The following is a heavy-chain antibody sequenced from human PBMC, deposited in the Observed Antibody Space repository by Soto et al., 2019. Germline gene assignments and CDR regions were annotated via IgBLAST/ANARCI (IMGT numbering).Heavy chain of an antibody. J-gene: IGHJ6*02. CDR3: ARDQVEYYYGSGSFQNYYYGMDV. Sequence: SETLSLTCTVSGGSISSYYWSWIRQPPGKGLEWIGYIYHSGSTNYNPSLKSRVTISVDTSKNQFSLKLSSVTAADTAVYYCARDQVEYYYGSGSFQNYYYGMDVWGQGTTVTVSS. D-gene: IGHD3-10*01. V-gene: IGHV4-59*01. CDR1: GGSISSYY. CDR2: IYHSGST.